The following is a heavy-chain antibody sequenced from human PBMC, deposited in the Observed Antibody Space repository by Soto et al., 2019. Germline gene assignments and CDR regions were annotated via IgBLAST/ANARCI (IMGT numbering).Heavy chain of an antibody. J-gene: IGHJ4*02. CDR3: ARAEAVPGPYYFDY. V-gene: IGHV3-30-3*01. Sequence: GGSLRLSCAASGVSFSISAMHWVRQAPGKGLEWVAVISYDGSSKYYADSVKGRFTISRDNSKNTLYLQMNSLRADDTAVYYCARAEAVPGPYYFDYWGQGTLVTVSS. CDR2: ISYDGSSK. CDR1: GVSFSISA. D-gene: IGHD6-19*01.